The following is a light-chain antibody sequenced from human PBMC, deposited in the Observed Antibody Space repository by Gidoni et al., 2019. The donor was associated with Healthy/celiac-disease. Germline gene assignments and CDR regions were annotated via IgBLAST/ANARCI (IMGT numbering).Light chain of an antibody. V-gene: IGLV3-19*01. CDR1: SLRSYH. J-gene: IGLJ2*01. CDR3: NTRDSSGNLLV. CDR2: GKN. Sequence: SSELTQDPAVYVALGQTVRITCQGDSLRSYHASWYQQKPGQAPLLVIYGKNNRPSGIPDRFSGSSSGNTASLTITGAQAEDEADYYCNTRDSSGNLLVFGGGTKLTVL.